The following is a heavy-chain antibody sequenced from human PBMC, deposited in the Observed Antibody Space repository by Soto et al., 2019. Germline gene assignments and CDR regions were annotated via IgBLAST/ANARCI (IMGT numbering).Heavy chain of an antibody. V-gene: IGHV3-15*01. D-gene: IGHD6-13*01. CDR3: TTCRGSSENYYYCYMDV. J-gene: IGHJ6*03. Sequence: EVQLVESGGGLVKPGGSLRLSCAASGFTFSNAWMSWVRQAPGQGLEWVGRIKSKTDGGTTDYAAPVKGRFTISRDDSKNTLYLQMNSLKTEDTAVYYCTTCRGSSENYYYCYMDVWGKGTTVTVSS. CDR1: GFTFSNAW. CDR2: IKSKTDGGTT.